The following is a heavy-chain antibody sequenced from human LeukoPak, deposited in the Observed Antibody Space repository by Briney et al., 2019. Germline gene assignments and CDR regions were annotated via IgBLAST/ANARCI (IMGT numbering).Heavy chain of an antibody. J-gene: IGHJ4*02. CDR1: GFTFSNYV. CDR2: ISSDGRNT. D-gene: IGHD3-3*01. Sequence: GGSLRLSCAASGFTFSNYVMHWVRQAPGKGLEYVSAISSDGRNTYYANSVKGRFTISRDNSKNTLHLQMGSLRAEDMAVYYCARVRNYDFWSGYDSWGQGTLVTVSS. V-gene: IGHV3-64*01. CDR3: ARVRNYDFWSGYDS.